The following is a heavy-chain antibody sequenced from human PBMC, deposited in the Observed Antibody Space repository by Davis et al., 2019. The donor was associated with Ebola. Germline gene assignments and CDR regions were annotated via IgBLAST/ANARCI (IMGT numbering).Heavy chain of an antibody. V-gene: IGHV3-23*01. J-gene: IGHJ6*02. CDR3: AKDGSSSTSLVIEDYYYYYGMDV. CDR2: IGSGGGDI. D-gene: IGHD2-2*01. Sequence: GESLKISCIASGFTFSSYSMTWVRQAPGKGLEWVSVIGSGGGDIQYADSVKGRFTISRDNSKNTLYLQMNSLRAEDTAVYYCAKDGSSSTSLVIEDYYYYYGMDVWGQGTTVTVSS. CDR1: GFTFSSYS.